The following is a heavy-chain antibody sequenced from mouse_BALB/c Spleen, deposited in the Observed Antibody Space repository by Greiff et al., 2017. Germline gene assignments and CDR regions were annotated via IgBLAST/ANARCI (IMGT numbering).Heavy chain of an antibody. D-gene: IGHD2-4*01. CDR2: IRSKAKGYTT. J-gene: IGHJ3*01. CDR1: GFTFTDYY. V-gene: IGHV7-3*02. CDR3: ARGTMITTDFAD. Sequence: EVKLVESGGGLVQPGGSLRLSCATSGFTFTDYYMSWVRQPPGKALEWLGFIRSKAKGYTTDYSASVKGRFTISSDISQSVFYLQMNTLRTEDSATYYGARGTMITTDFADWGQGSLVTVSA.